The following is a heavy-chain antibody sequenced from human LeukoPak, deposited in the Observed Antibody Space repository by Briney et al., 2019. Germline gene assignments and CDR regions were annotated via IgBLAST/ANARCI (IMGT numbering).Heavy chain of an antibody. CDR2: INHSGSP. D-gene: IGHD6-19*01. J-gene: IGHJ4*02. CDR1: GGSFNGYF. Sequence: SETLSLTCAVYGGSFNGYFWSWIRQPPGKGLEWIGEINHSGSPNYNPSLKSRVTISVDTSKNQFSLKLTSVTAADTAMYYCARETAGAGSFIAINDYWGQGTLVTVSS. CDR3: ARETAGAGSFIAINDY. V-gene: IGHV4-34*01.